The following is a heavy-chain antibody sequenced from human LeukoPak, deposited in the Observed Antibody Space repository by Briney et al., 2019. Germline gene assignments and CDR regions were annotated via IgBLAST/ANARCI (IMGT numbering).Heavy chain of an antibody. V-gene: IGHV4-59*01. Sequence: PSETLSLTCTVSGGSISSYYWSWIRQPPGKGLEWIGYIYYSGSTNYNPSLKSRVTISVDTSKNQFSPKLSSVTAADTAVYYCARDLAGPMDVWGKGTTVTVSS. J-gene: IGHJ6*03. D-gene: IGHD6-19*01. CDR2: IYYSGST. CDR3: ARDLAGPMDV. CDR1: GGSISSYY.